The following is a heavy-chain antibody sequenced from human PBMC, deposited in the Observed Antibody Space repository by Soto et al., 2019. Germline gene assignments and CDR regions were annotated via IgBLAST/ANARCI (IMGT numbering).Heavy chain of an antibody. J-gene: IGHJ4*02. D-gene: IGHD3-10*01. CDR2: IYHSGST. CDR3: AREGVDSSGSFLNY. Sequence: SETLSLTCAVSGGSISSGGYSWSWIRQPPGKGLEWIGYIYHSGSTYYNPSIKSRVTISVDRSKNQFSLKLSSVTAADTAVYFCAREGVDSSGSFLNYWGQGTLVTSPQ. CDR1: GGSISSGGYS. V-gene: IGHV4-30-2*01.